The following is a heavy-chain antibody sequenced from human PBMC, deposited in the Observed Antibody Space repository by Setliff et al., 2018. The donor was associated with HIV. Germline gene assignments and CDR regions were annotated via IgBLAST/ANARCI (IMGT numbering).Heavy chain of an antibody. J-gene: IGHJ6*03. D-gene: IGHD2-15*01. CDR3: ATDPQKGGYYYYYMDV. V-gene: IGHV1-8*02. CDR2: MNPDSRNT. CDR1: GYTFTNYD. Sequence: ASVKVSCKPSGYTFTNYDINWVRQAAGQGLEWMGWMNPDSRNTGYAQRFEGSVTMTWDTSISTAYMELNNVKFEDTAVYYCATDPQKGGYYYYYMDVCGKGTTVTVSS.